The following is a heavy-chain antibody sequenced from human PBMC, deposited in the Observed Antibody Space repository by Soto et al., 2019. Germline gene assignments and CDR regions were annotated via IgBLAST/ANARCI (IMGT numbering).Heavy chain of an antibody. CDR2: ISPYNGNT. CDR1: GYTFTTYG. V-gene: IGHV1-18*01. Sequence: QVQLVQSGAEVKKPGASVKVSCEASGYTFTTYGISWVRQAPGQGLEWMGWISPYNGNTNYAQKFQGRVTMTPDTSTSTAYMDLRSLRSDDTAVYYCARGAPSWAYGMDVWGQGTTVTVSS. J-gene: IGHJ6*02. CDR3: ARGAPSWAYGMDV. D-gene: IGHD1-26*01.